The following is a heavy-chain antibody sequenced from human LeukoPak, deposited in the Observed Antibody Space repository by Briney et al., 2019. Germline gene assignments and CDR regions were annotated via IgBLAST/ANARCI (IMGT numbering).Heavy chain of an antibody. V-gene: IGHV3-30-3*01. Sequence: GGSLRLSCAASGFTLSEYTIHWVRQAPGKGLEWVAVMSNDGSIKKYANSVKGRFTISRDNSKNTLYLQMDSLRAEDTAVYYCAREFTIFGVVIQRYDAFDIWGQGIMVTVSS. J-gene: IGHJ3*02. D-gene: IGHD3-3*01. CDR3: AREFTIFGVVIQRYDAFDI. CDR2: MSNDGSIK. CDR1: GFTLSEYT.